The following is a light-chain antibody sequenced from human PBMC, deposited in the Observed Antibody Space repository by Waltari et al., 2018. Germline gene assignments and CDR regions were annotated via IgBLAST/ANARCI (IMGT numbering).Light chain of an antibody. J-gene: IGLJ3*02. CDR3: QSYDTSLRAWL. V-gene: IGLV1-40*01. Sequence: QPVLTQPPSVSGAPGQSVTISCTGSRSNLGTGYDVHWYQHLPGTPPKLLIFGNHNRPSGVPHRFSGFRSGTSASLSITVLQIDDEAKYYCQSYDTSLRAWLFGGGTELTVL. CDR2: GNH. CDR1: RSNLGTGYD.